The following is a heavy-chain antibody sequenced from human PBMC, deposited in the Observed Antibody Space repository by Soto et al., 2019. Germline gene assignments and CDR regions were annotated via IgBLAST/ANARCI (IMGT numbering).Heavy chain of an antibody. CDR2: INPNSGGT. CDR3: GRGELLHYGMDV. J-gene: IGHJ6*02. V-gene: IGHV1-2*04. Sequence: ASVKLYCNASGYTFTGYYMHRVRQAPGQGLEWMGWINPNSGGTNYAQKFQGWVTMTRDTSISTAYMELSRLRSDDTAVYYCGRGELLHYGMDVWGQGTTVTVSS. CDR1: GYTFTGYY. D-gene: IGHD1-26*01.